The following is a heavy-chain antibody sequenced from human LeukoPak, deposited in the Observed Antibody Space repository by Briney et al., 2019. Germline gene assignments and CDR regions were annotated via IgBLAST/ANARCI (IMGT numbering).Heavy chain of an antibody. Sequence: ASVSVSFMASVYTFTVYYMHWVRQARGQGREGMGCLNANSGGTNYAQKFQGRVTMTRDTSISTAYMELSRLRSDDTAVYYCARDFVPYYDSSGYHSRWFEPWGQGTLVSVSS. CDR2: LNANSGGT. D-gene: IGHD3-22*01. CDR1: VYTFTVYY. CDR3: ARDFVPYYDSSGYHSRWFEP. J-gene: IGHJ5*02. V-gene: IGHV1-2*02.